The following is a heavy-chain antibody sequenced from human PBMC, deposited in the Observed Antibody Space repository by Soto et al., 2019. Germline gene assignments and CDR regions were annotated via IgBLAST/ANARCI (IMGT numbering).Heavy chain of an antibody. V-gene: IGHV1-8*01. CDR1: GYTFTSYD. Sequence: QVQLVQSGAAVKKPGASVKVSCKASGYTFTSYDINWVRQATGQGLEWMGWMNPNSGNTGYAQKFQGRVTMTRNTSISTAYMELSSLRSEDTAVYYCARSVEWLASFDYWGQGTLVTVSS. CDR3: ARSVEWLASFDY. J-gene: IGHJ4*02. D-gene: IGHD6-19*01. CDR2: MNPNSGNT.